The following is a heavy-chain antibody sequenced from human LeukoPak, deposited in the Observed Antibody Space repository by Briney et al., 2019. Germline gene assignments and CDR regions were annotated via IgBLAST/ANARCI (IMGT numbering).Heavy chain of an antibody. J-gene: IGHJ6*02. CDR3: ARNKPITAFFGMDV. CDR2: ISYGGTKE. V-gene: IGHV3-30*04. CDR1: GFSFSDYA. D-gene: IGHD6-6*01. Sequence: PGGSLRLSCAASGFSFSDYALHWVRQAPGKGLEWVAVISYGGTKEYYADSVKGRFTISKDNSKNTLYLQMNSLRHEDTAVYYCARNKPITAFFGMDVWGQGTTVMVSS.